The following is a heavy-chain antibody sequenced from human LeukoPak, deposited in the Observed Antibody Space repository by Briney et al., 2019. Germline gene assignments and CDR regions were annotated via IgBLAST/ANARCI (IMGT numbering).Heavy chain of an antibody. CDR1: GGSFSGYY. CDR2: MYYSGST. CDR3: ARDAGHQVSRRNYYAMDV. Sequence: SETLSLTCAVYGGSFSGYYWSWIRQPPGKGLEWIGSMYYSGSTYYNPSLKSRVTISVDTSKNQFSLKLSSVTAADTAVYYCARDAGHQVSRRNYYAMDVWGQGTTVTVSS. V-gene: IGHV4-34*01. J-gene: IGHJ6*02. D-gene: IGHD2-2*01.